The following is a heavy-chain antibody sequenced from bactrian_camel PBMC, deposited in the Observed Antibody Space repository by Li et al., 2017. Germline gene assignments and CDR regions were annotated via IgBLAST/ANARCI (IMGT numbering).Heavy chain of an antibody. D-gene: IGHD2*01. V-gene: IGHV3S42*01. CDR2: IAYDGWVS. Sequence: VQLVESGGGQVQPGESLRLSCIASGFQFSDYPMSWVRQAPGKDLEWLAQIAYDGWVSRYNDPAKGRFTISRDNAQNTLYLQMDNLKPEDTATYFCAHIPLSCMTPKELLAGIEFGTAGQGTQVTVS. CDR1: GFQFSDYP. J-gene: IGHJ4*01.